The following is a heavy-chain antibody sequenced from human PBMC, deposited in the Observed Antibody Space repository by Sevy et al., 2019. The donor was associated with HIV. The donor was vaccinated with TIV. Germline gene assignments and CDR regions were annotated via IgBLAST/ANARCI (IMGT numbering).Heavy chain of an antibody. CDR2: IKSKNDGGTT. J-gene: IGHJ4*02. D-gene: IGHD3-10*01. V-gene: IGHV3-15*01. CDR3: TTRDYYGSGSYFDY. CDR1: GFTFSNAW. Sequence: GGSLRLSCAASGFTFSNAWMSWVRQAPGKGLEWVGRIKSKNDGGTTDYAAPVKGRFTISRDDSKNTLYLQMNSLKTEDTAVYYCTTRDYYGSGSYFDYWGQGTLVTVSS.